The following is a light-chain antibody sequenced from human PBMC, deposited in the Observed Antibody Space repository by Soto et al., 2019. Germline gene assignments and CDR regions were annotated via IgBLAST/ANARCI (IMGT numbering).Light chain of an antibody. Sequence: EIVSTQSPATLSLSPGERATLSCRASQSVSSYLAWYQQKPGQAPRLLIYGASSRATGIPDRFSGSGSGTDFTLTISRLEPEDFAVYYCQQYGSSPSTFGQGTKVDIK. J-gene: IGKJ1*01. V-gene: IGKV3-20*01. CDR2: GAS. CDR3: QQYGSSPST. CDR1: QSVSSY.